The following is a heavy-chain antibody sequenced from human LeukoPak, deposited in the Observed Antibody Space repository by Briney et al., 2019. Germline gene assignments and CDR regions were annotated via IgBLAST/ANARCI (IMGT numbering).Heavy chain of an antibody. Sequence: ASVKVSCKASGYTFTGYYMHWVRQAPGQGLEWMGWINPNSGGTNYAQKFQGRVTMTRDTSISTAYMELSRLRSDDTAVYYCARRLVQLSYYDFWSGYGSRVSSAFDIWGQGTMVTVSS. CDR2: INPNSGGT. CDR3: ARRLVQLSYYDFWSGYGSRVSSAFDI. V-gene: IGHV1-2*02. CDR1: GYTFTGYY. J-gene: IGHJ3*02. D-gene: IGHD3-3*01.